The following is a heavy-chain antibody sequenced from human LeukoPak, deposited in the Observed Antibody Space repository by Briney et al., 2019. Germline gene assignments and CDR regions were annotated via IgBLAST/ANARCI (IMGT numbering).Heavy chain of an antibody. J-gene: IGHJ4*02. CDR2: IKQDGSEK. D-gene: IGHD6-19*01. CDR3: ARDHVVAGIVFDY. Sequence: PGGSLRLSCAASGFTFSRYWMNWVRQAPGKGLEWVANIKQDGSEKYYVDSVKGRFTISRDNAENSLYRQMNSLRAEDTAVYYCARDHVVAGIVFDYWGQGTRLTVSS. V-gene: IGHV3-7*01. CDR1: GFTFSRYW.